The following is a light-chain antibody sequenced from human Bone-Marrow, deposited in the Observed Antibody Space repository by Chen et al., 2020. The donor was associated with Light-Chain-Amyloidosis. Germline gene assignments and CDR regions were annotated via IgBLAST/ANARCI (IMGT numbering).Light chain of an antibody. J-gene: IGLJ1*01. Sequence: QSALTQPASVSGSPGQSITISCTGTSSDVGGDNPVSWYQQPPDKAPKLMIYEVTNRPSWVPFPFSGSKSDNTSSLTISLLQTEDEADFFCSSYTGTNTLVFGSGTRVTVL. CDR3: SSYTGTNTLV. CDR2: EVT. CDR1: SSDVGGDNP. V-gene: IGLV2-14*01.